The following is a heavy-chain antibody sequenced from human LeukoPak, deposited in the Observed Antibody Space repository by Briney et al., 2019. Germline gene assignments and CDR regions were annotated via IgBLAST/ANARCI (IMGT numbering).Heavy chain of an antibody. Sequence: GGSPRLSCAASGFTFSSYEMNWVRQAPGKGLEWVSYISSSGSTIYYADSVKGRFTISRDNAKNSLYLQMNSLRAEDTAVYYCARDRFPPGVTSDYWGQGTLVTVSS. CDR1: GFTFSSYE. J-gene: IGHJ4*02. D-gene: IGHD2-21*02. CDR3: ARDRFPPGVTSDY. V-gene: IGHV3-48*03. CDR2: ISSSGSTI.